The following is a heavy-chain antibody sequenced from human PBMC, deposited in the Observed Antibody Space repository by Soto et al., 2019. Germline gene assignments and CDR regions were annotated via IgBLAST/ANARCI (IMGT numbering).Heavy chain of an antibody. Sequence: QVQLVQSGAEVKKPGASVKVSCKASGYTFTSYGISWVRQAPGQGLEWMGWISAYNGNTNYAQKLQGRVTMTTDTTTSTASMELRSLRSDATALYYCVVAAQPYYFDYWGQRTLVTVSS. CDR1: GYTFTSYG. J-gene: IGHJ4*02. CDR3: VVAAQPYYFDY. V-gene: IGHV1-18*01. D-gene: IGHD2-15*01. CDR2: ISAYNGNT.